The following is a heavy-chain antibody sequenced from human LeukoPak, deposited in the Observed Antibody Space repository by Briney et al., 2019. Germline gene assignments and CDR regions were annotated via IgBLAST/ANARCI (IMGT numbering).Heavy chain of an antibody. D-gene: IGHD6-13*01. CDR1: GFTFADYA. J-gene: IGHJ4*02. Sequence: QPGGSLRLSCAASGFTFADYAMYWVRQAPGKGLEWVSLISGDGDSAYYADSVKGRFTISRDNSKNSLYLQMNSLRTEDTALYYCAKDSLEAAGNWDSWGQGTLVTVSS. CDR2: ISGDGDSA. CDR3: AKDSLEAAGNWDS. V-gene: IGHV3-43*02.